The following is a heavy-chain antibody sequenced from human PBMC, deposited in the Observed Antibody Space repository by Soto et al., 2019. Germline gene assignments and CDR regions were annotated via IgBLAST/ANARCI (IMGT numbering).Heavy chain of an antibody. V-gene: IGHV1-69*13. CDR2: IIPIFSTP. J-gene: IGHJ5*02. CDR3: ARPIQYYFDTSAQSAWFDP. CDR1: GYTFTSYY. Sequence: GASVKVSCKASGYTFTSYYMHWVRQAPGQGLEWMGGIIPIFSTPNYAQKFQGRVTITADESTSTAYVELSSLRSEDTAVYYCARPIQYYFDTSAQSAWFDPWGQGTLVTVSS. D-gene: IGHD3-22*01.